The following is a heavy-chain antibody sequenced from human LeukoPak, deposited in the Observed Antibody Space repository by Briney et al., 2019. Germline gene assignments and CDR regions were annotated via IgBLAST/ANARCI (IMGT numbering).Heavy chain of an antibody. CDR3: ARDRDNSGSYAYYFDY. V-gene: IGHV3-53*05. D-gene: IGHD3-22*01. CDR2: IYSGGST. J-gene: IGHJ4*02. Sequence: GGYLRLSCAASGCTVSSNYMSWVRQAPGKGLEWVSVIYSGGSTYYADSVKGRFTISRDNSKNTLYLQMNSLRAEDTAVYYCARDRDNSGSYAYYFDYWGQGTRVTVSS. CDR1: GCTVSSNY.